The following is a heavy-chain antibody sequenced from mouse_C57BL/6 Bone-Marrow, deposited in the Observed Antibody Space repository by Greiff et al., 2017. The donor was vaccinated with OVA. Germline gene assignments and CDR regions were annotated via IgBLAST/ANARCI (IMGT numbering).Heavy chain of an antibody. CDR3: ARHYYGSSYVEDFYYAMDY. D-gene: IGHD1-1*01. CDR1: GYAFTNYL. J-gene: IGHJ4*01. Sequence: QVQLQQSGAELVRPGTSVKVSCKASGYAFTNYLIEWVKQRPGQGLEWIGVINPGSGGTNYNEKFKGKATLAADKSSSTAYMQLSSLTSEDSAVYFCARHYYGSSYVEDFYYAMDYWGQGTSVTVSS. CDR2: INPGSGGT. V-gene: IGHV1-54*01.